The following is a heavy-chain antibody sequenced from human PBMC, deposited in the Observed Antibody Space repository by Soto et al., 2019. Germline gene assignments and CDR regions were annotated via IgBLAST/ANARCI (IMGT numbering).Heavy chain of an antibody. CDR1: GGSISSYC. V-gene: IGHV4-59*01. Sequence: KPSETLSLTCTVSGGSISSYCWSWIRQPPGKGLEWIGYIYYSGSTNYNPSLKSRVTISVDTSKNQFSLKLSSVTAADTAVYYCARYLTYYYDSSGYSAGAFDIWGQGTMVTVSS. CDR2: IYYSGST. D-gene: IGHD3-22*01. CDR3: ARYLTYYYDSSGYSAGAFDI. J-gene: IGHJ3*02.